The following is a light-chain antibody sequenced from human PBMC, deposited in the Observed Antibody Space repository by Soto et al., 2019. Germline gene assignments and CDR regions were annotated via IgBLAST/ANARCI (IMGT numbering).Light chain of an antibody. CDR1: QSVGTN. CDR2: GAS. Sequence: EIVMTQSPAPLSVSPGERATLSCRASQSVGTNLAWYQQKPGQAPRLLIYGASTRATGIPARFSGSGSGTEFTLTISSLQSEDFAVYYCQQYNNWPRTFGQGTKVDIK. J-gene: IGKJ1*01. CDR3: QQYNNWPRT. V-gene: IGKV3-15*01.